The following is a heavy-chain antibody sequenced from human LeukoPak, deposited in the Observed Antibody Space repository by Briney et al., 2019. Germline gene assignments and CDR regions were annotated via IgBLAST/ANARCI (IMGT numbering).Heavy chain of an antibody. CDR2: IYHSGST. CDR3: ARSVASCFDY. D-gene: IGHD2-2*01. J-gene: IGHJ4*02. CDR1: GYSISSGYY. V-gene: IGHV4-38-2*01. Sequence: SETLSLTCAVYGYSISSGYYWGWIRQPPGKGLEWIGSIYHSGSTYYNPSLKSRVTISVDTSKDQFTLKLSSVTAADTAVYYCARSVASCFDYWGQGTLVTVSS.